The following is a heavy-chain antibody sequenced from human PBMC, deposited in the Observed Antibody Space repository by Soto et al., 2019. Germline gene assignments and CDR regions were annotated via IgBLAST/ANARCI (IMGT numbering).Heavy chain of an antibody. CDR1: GGTFSSYT. J-gene: IGHJ4*02. CDR2: IIPMLNIA. V-gene: IGHV1-69*08. CDR3: AREGPRRNYYDNSEVGNY. D-gene: IGHD3-22*01. Sequence: QVQLVQSGAEVKKPGSSVKVSCKASGGTFSSYTINWVRQAPGQGLEWMGRIIPMLNIANYAQKFQGRVTMTADKSTSKAYMELSSLRSDDTAVYYCAREGPRRNYYDNSEVGNYWGQGTLFTVS.